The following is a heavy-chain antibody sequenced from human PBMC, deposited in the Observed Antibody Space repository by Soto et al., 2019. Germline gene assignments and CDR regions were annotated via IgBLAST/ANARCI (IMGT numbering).Heavy chain of an antibody. D-gene: IGHD3-22*01. Sequence: QVQLQESGPGLVKPSQTLSLTCTVSGGSISSGDYYWSWIRQPPGKGLEWIGYIYYSGSTYYNPSLKMRVTISVDPPKILFSRRLSSVTAADTAVYYCARDPYYYDSSGYYSRHVFDFWAQGTMVPVSS. CDR3: ARDPYYYDSSGYYSRHVFDF. J-gene: IGHJ3*01. CDR2: IYYSGST. CDR1: GGSISSGDYY. V-gene: IGHV4-30-4*01.